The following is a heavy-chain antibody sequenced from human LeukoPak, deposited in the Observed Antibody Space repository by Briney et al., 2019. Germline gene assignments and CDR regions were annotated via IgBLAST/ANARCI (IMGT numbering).Heavy chain of an antibody. Sequence: SSETLSLTCAVYGGSFSGYYWSWIRQAPGKGREGIGEISHSGSTNYNPSLKSRVTISVDTSKNQFSLKLSSVTAADTAVYYCARGPYTGYSSSWTYWYFDLWGRGTLVTVSS. CDR1: GGSFSGYY. CDR3: ARGPYTGYSSSWTYWYFDL. CDR2: ISHSGST. V-gene: IGHV4-34*01. D-gene: IGHD6-13*01. J-gene: IGHJ2*01.